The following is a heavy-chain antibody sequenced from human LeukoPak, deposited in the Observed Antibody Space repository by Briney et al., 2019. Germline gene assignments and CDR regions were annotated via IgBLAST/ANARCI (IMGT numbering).Heavy chain of an antibody. D-gene: IGHD6-19*01. CDR1: GCSIDTYY. Sequence: PSETLSLTCSVSGCSIDTYYWSWIRQPAGKGLEWIAQIHTSGRTDFNPSLKSRVSISMDTPNNQFSLMISSVTAADTAIYYCAGRGLSTGWTFDYWGHGTLVTVSS. J-gene: IGHJ4*01. V-gene: IGHV4-4*07. CDR3: AGRGLSTGWTFDY. CDR2: IHTSGRT.